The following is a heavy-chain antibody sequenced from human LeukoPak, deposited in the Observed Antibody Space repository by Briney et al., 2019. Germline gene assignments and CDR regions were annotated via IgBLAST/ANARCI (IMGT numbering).Heavy chain of an antibody. CDR3: ARLSSGVNWFDP. CDR2: IYYSGST. Sequence: SSETLSLTCTVSGGSISSYYWSWIRQPPGKGLEWIGYIYYSGSTNYNPSLKSRVTISVDTSKNQFSLKLSSVTAADTAVYYCARLSSGVNWFDPWGQGTLVTVSS. CDR1: GGSISSYY. V-gene: IGHV4-59*08. D-gene: IGHD6-19*01. J-gene: IGHJ5*02.